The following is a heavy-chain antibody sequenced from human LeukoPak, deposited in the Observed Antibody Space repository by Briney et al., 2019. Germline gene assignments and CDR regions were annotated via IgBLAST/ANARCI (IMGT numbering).Heavy chain of an antibody. D-gene: IGHD1-1*01. CDR3: ARGPEIDDNWNPFDY. Sequence: SETLSLTCTVSGGSISSSSYYWGWIRQPPGKGLEWIGSIYYSGSTYYNPSLKSRVTISVDTSKNQFSLKLSSVTAADTAVYYCARGPEIDDNWNPFDYWGQGTLVTVSS. CDR1: GGSISSSSYY. V-gene: IGHV4-39*07. CDR2: IYYSGST. J-gene: IGHJ4*02.